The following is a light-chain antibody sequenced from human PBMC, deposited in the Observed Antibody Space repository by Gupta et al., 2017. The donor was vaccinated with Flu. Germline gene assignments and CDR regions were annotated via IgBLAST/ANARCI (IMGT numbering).Light chain of an antibody. CDR2: NNL. V-gene: IGLV1-44*01. CDR1: SSDIGGDS. CDR3: AQWDAILDGPV. Sequence: KVTISCSGTSSDIGGDSVIWYHQLSGEAPQRVIFNNLKRPSGVAARFSGTKAGGSASLVIEGLQSEDEGIDYCAQWDAILDGPVFGGGTRMTV. J-gene: IGLJ2*01.